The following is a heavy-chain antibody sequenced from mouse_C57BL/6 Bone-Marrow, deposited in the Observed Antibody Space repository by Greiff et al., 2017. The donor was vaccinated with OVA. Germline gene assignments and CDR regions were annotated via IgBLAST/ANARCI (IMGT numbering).Heavy chain of an antibody. J-gene: IGHJ3*01. CDR1: GYAFSSYW. Sequence: QVQLQQSGAELVKPGASVKISCKASGYAFSSYWMNWVKQRPGKGLEWIGQIYPGDGDTNYNGKFKGKATLTADKSSSTAYMQLSSLTSEDSEVYFCAREEYRLPWFAYWGQGTLVTVSA. D-gene: IGHD5-2*01. CDR3: AREEYRLPWFAY. V-gene: IGHV1-80*01. CDR2: IYPGDGDT.